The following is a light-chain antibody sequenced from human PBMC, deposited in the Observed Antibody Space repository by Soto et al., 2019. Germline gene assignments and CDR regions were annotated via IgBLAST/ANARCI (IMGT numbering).Light chain of an antibody. CDR2: DVT. CDR1: SSDVGGYNY. V-gene: IGLV2-14*03. J-gene: IGLJ1*01. Sequence: QSSLTQPASVSWSPGQSITISCTATSSDVGGYNYVSWYQHHPGKAPKLIIYDVTSRPSGVSIRFSGSKSDNTASLTISGLQPEDEADYHCSSYTTSNTRQIVFGTGTKVTVL. CDR3: SSYTTSNTRQIV.